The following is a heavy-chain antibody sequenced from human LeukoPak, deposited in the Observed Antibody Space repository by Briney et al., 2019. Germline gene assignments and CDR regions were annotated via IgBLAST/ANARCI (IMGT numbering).Heavy chain of an antibody. D-gene: IGHD3-22*01. J-gene: IGHJ4*02. Sequence: PSETLSLTCIVSGGSISSYYWSWIRQPPGKGLEWIGYIYYTGSTNYNPSLKSRVTISVDTSKNQLSLKLRSVTAADTAVYYCARGGNYDSSGYSDDYWGQGTLVTVSS. V-gene: IGHV4-59*08. CDR2: IYYTGST. CDR3: ARGGNYDSSGYSDDY. CDR1: GGSISSYY.